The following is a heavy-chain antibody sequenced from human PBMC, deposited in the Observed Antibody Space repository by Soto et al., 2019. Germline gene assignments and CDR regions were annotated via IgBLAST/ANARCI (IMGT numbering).Heavy chain of an antibody. D-gene: IGHD2-2*01. CDR1: GASLNSGSDY. CDR3: ARSTSGWYDS. V-gene: IGHV4-39*01. CDR2: IYYTGNT. J-gene: IGHJ5*01. Sequence: ETLSLTCTVSGASLNSGSDYWGWIRQPPGKALEWIGNIYYTGNTYYKSSLKSRVTISADTSKNQLSLKLSFVTAADTAVYYCARSTSGWYDSWGQGTLVTVSS.